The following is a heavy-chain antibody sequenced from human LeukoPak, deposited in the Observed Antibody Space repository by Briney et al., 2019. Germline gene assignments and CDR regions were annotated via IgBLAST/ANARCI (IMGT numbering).Heavy chain of an antibody. J-gene: IGHJ5*02. CDR1: GGTFSSYA. CDR2: IIPIFGTA. CDR3: ARDNCSGGSCYSPPPWARLDP. V-gene: IGHV1-69*13. Sequence: SVKVSCKASGGTFSSYAISWVRQAPGQGLEWMGGIIPIFGTANYAQKFQGGVTITADESTSTAYMELSSLRSEDTAVYYCARDNCSGGSCYSPPPWARLDPWGQGTLGTVSS. D-gene: IGHD2-15*01.